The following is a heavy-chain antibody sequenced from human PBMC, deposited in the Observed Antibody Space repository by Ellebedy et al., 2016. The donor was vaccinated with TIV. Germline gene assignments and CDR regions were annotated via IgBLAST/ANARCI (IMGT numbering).Heavy chain of an antibody. CDR3: ARGGVYGDYSWFDS. D-gene: IGHD4-17*01. V-gene: IGHV3-23*01. J-gene: IGHJ5*01. Sequence: PGGSLRLSCAASGFTFSNYAMSWVRQAPGKGLQWVAGISGSGGSTYYAESVKGRFTISRDTSKNTVNLQMNSLKIEDTAVYYCARGGVYGDYSWFDSWGQGTLVTVSS. CDR2: ISGSGGST. CDR1: GFTFSNYA.